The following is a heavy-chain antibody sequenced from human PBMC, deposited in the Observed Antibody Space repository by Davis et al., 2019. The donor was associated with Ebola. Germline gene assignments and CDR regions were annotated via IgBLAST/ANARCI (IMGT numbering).Heavy chain of an antibody. J-gene: IGHJ6*03. CDR2: IYYSGST. CDR1: GGSISSGGYY. CDR3: ASFEYSSSSGPVYYYYYMDV. D-gene: IGHD6-6*01. Sequence: LRLSCTVSGGSISSGGYYWSWNRQHPGKGLEWIGYIYYSGSTYYNPSLKSRVTISVDTSKNQFSLKLSSVTAADTAVYYCASFEYSSSSGPVYYYYYMDVWGKGTTVTVSS. V-gene: IGHV4-31*03.